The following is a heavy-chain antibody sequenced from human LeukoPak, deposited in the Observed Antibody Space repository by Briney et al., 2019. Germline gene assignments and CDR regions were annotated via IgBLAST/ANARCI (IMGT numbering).Heavy chain of an antibody. D-gene: IGHD1-7*01. CDR2: INTGNSNT. CDR1: GYTFTSYA. V-gene: IGHV1-18*01. J-gene: IGHJ4*02. CDR3: ATANNWNYALGY. Sequence: ASVKVSCKASGYTFTSYAMNWVRQAPGQGLEWMGWINTGNSNTNYGQKFQGRVTMTTDTSTGTAYMELRSLRSDDTAMYYCATANNWNYALGYWGQGTLVTVSS.